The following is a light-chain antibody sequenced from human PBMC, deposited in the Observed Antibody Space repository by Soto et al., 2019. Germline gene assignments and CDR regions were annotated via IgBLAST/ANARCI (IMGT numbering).Light chain of an antibody. CDR3: SSYTSSTTLVV. CDR2: EVS. J-gene: IGLJ2*01. Sequence: QSALTQPASVSGSPGQSITISCTATSSDVGGYNYVSWYQHHPGKAPKLMIYEVSYRPSGVPDRFSGSKSGNTASLIISGLQAEDEADYYCSSYTSSTTLVVFGGGTKLTVL. V-gene: IGLV2-14*01. CDR1: SSDVGGYNY.